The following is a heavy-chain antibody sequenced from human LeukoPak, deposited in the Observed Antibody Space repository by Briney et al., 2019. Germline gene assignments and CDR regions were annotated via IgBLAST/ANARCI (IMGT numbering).Heavy chain of an antibody. D-gene: IGHD3-10*01. V-gene: IGHV3-53*01. CDR2: IYSGGTT. CDR1: GFTVSTNY. CDR3: ARAITMVRGLYYYYYMDV. Sequence: GGSLRLSCAASGFTVSTNYMNWVRQAPGQGLEWVSVIYSGGTTYYADSVKGRFTISRDNAKNSLYLQMNSLRAEDTAVYYCARAITMVRGLYYYYYMDVWGKGTTVTISS. J-gene: IGHJ6*03.